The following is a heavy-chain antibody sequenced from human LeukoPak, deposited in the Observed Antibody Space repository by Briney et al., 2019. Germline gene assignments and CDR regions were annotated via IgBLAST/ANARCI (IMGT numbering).Heavy chain of an antibody. V-gene: IGHV3-23*01. CDR1: GFTFSSYG. CDR2: ISGSGGTT. J-gene: IGHJ3*02. Sequence: GGSLRLSCAAPGFTFSSYGMSWVRQAPGKGLEWVSSISGSGGTTYYADSVKGRFTISRDNSKNTLYLQMNSLRADDTAVYSCAKDPPTVMANAFHIWGQGTMVTVS. D-gene: IGHD5-18*01. CDR3: AKDPPTVMANAFHI.